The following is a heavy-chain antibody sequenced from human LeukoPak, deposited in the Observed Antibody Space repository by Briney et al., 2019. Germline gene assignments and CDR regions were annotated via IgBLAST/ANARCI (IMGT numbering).Heavy chain of an antibody. CDR1: GFTFSSYG. CDR3: AKAGDTAMVTDY. V-gene: IGHV3-33*06. Sequence: PGGSLRLSCAASGFTFSSYGMHWVRQAPGKGLEWVAVIWYDGSNKYYADSVKGRFTISRDNSKNTLYLQMNSLRAEDTAVYYCAKAGDTAMVTDYWGQGTLVTVSS. CDR2: IWYDGSNK. D-gene: IGHD5-18*01. J-gene: IGHJ4*02.